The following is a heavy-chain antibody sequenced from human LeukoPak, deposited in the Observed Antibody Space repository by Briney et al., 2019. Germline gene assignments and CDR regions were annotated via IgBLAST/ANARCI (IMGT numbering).Heavy chain of an antibody. CDR2: IYYSGST. J-gene: IGHJ4*02. V-gene: IGHV4-39*01. CDR1: GGSISSSSYY. D-gene: IGHD1-26*01. CDR3: ARNSGSYYWNFDY. Sequence: PSETLSLTCTVSGGSISSSSYYWGWIRRPPGKGLEWIGSIYYSGSTYYNPSLKSRVTISVDTTKNQFSLKLSPVTAADTAVYYCARNSGSYYWNFDYWGQGTLVTVSS.